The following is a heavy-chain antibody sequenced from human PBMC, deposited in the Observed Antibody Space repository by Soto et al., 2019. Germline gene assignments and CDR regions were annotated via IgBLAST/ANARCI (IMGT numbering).Heavy chain of an antibody. J-gene: IGHJ4*02. CDR2: IWYDGSNK. V-gene: IGHV3-33*01. CDR1: GFTFSSYG. CDR3: ARVFGVTYFDY. D-gene: IGHD3-3*01. Sequence: LRLSCAASGFTFSSYGMHWVRQAPGKGLEWVAVIWYDGSNKYYADSVKGRFTISRDNSKNTLYLQMNSLRAEDTAVYYCARVFGVTYFDYWGQGTLVTVSS.